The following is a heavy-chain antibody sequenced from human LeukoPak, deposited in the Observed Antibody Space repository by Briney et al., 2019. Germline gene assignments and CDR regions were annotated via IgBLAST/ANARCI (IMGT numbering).Heavy chain of an antibody. V-gene: IGHV4-61*02. D-gene: IGHD3-10*01. CDR1: GGSISSGSYY. J-gene: IGHJ6*02. CDR3: ARVGCEAGNYYYYGMDV. Sequence: PSETLSLTCAVSGGSISSGSYYWSWIRQPPGKGLEWIGGIYTSGSTNSNPSLKSQVTISVDTSKNQFSLKLRSVTAADTAAYYCARVGCEAGNYYYYGMDVWGQGTTVTVSS. CDR2: IYTSGST.